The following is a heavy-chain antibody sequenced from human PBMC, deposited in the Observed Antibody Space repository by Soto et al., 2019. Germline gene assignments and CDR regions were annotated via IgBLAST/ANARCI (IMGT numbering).Heavy chain of an antibody. V-gene: IGHV3-30*03. Sequence: QVQLVESGGGVVQPGRSLRLSCAASGFTFSDYGMHWVRQAPGKGLEWVAVISFDGSNAYYADSVKGRFTISRDNPKNTLDLQMYSLRAEDTAVYYCTVVEGAFEIWGRGTMVTVSS. J-gene: IGHJ3*02. CDR3: TVVEGAFEI. D-gene: IGHD2-15*01. CDR2: ISFDGSNA. CDR1: GFTFSDYG.